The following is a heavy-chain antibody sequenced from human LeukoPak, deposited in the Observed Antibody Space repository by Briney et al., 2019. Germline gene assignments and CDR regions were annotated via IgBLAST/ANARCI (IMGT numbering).Heavy chain of an antibody. J-gene: IGHJ5*02. CDR3: ARCANYDFWSGYSDNWFDP. CDR1: GFTFSSYA. Sequence: GRSLRLSCAASGFTFSSYAMHWVRQAPGKGLEWVAVISYDGSNKYYADSVKGRFTISRDNSKNTLYLQMNNLRAEDTAVYYCARCANYDFWSGYSDNWFDPWGQGTLVTVSS. CDR2: ISYDGSNK. V-gene: IGHV3-30-3*01. D-gene: IGHD3-3*01.